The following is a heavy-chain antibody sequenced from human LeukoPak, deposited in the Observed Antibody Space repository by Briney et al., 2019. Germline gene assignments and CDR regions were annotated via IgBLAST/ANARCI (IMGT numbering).Heavy chain of an antibody. CDR3: ARESSGFDY. J-gene: IGHJ4*02. CDR2: IIPILGIA. D-gene: IGHD3-10*01. CDR1: GGTFSSYA. Sequence: ASVKVSCKASGGTFSSYAISWVRQAPGQGLEWMGRIIPILGIANYAQKFQGRVTITADKSTSTAYMELRSLRSDDTAVYYCARESSGFDYWGQGTLVTVSS. V-gene: IGHV1-69*04.